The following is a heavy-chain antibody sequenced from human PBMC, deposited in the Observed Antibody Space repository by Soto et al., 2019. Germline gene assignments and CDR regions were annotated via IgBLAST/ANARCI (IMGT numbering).Heavy chain of an antibody. CDR2: INAGNGGT. CDR1: GYTFTGYS. J-gene: IGHJ4*02. Sequence: QVQLVQSGAEVKTPGASVKLSCKASGYTFTGYSIHWVRQAPGQRPDWMGWINAGNGGTKYSPKFKGRVTITWATSEGTAYMELSSLSSEDTAVYYCARDRVGDYGSSFDYWGQGTLVTVSS. V-gene: IGHV1-3*01. CDR3: ARDRVGDYGSSFDY. D-gene: IGHD3-16*01.